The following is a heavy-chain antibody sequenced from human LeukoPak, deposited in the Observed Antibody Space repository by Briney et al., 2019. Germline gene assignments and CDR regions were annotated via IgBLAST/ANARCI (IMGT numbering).Heavy chain of an antibody. V-gene: IGHV4-31*03. CDR3: ARGPMVRGVYYFDP. J-gene: IGHJ5*02. CDR1: GGSISSGGYY. CDR2: IYYSGST. Sequence: SQTLSLTCTVSGGSISSGGYYWSWIRQHPGKGLEWIGYIYYSGSTYYNPSLKSRVTISVGTSKNQFSLKLSSVTAADTAVYYCARGPMVRGVYYFDPWGQGTLVAVSS. D-gene: IGHD3-10*01.